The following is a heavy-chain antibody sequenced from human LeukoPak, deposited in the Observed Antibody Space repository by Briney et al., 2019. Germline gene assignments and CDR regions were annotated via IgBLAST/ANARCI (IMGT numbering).Heavy chain of an antibody. D-gene: IGHD3-22*01. J-gene: IGHJ4*02. CDR3: ARETYYYDSSGYYHDY. V-gene: IGHV4-39*07. Sequence: SETLSLTCTVSGGSISSSSYYWGWIRQPPGKGLEWIGSIYYSGSTYYDPSLKSRVTISVDTSKNQFSLKLSSVTAADTAVYYCARETYYYDSSGYYHDYWGQGTLVTVSS. CDR2: IYYSGST. CDR1: GGSISSSSYY.